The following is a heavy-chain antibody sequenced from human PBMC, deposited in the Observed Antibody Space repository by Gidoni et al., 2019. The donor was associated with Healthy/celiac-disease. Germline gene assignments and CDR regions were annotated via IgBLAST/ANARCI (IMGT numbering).Heavy chain of an antibody. CDR1: GYTFTTYY. J-gene: IGHJ5*02. Sequence: QVQLVQSGAEVKKPGASVKVSCKASGYTFTTYYMPWVRQAPGQGREWMGIINPSGGSTSYAQKCQGRVTMTRDTSTSTVYMELSSLRSEDTAVYYCARVLRDYGGNSDLNNWFDPWGQGTLVTVSS. V-gene: IGHV1-46*01. CDR3: ARVLRDYGGNSDLNNWFDP. CDR2: INPSGGST. D-gene: IGHD4-17*01.